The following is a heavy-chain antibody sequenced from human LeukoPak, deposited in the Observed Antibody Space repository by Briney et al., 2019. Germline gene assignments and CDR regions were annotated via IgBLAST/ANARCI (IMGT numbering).Heavy chain of an antibody. CDR3: ARRRTVTVDY. J-gene: IGHJ4*02. Sequence: PSETLSLTCAVYGGSFSGYYWSWIRQPPGKGLEWIGEINHSGSTNYNPSLKSRVTISVDTSKNQYSLKLSSVTAADTAVYYCARRRTVTVDYWGQGTLVTVSS. V-gene: IGHV4-34*01. D-gene: IGHD4-11*01. CDR2: INHSGST. CDR1: GGSFSGYY.